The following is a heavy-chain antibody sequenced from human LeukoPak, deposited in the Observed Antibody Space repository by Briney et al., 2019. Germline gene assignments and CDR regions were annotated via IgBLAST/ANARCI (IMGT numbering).Heavy chain of an antibody. D-gene: IGHD5-18*01. V-gene: IGHV4-39*01. CDR2: IFDSGST. Sequence: PSETLSLTCTVSGGSINSNSYHWAWIRQPPGKGLEWIGSIFDSGSTHYNASLRSRVTISVDTSKNQFSLNLNSVTAADTAVYYCVISGYSYGYLHYFDYWGQGALVTVSS. CDR1: GGSINSNSYH. CDR3: VISGYSYGYLHYFDY. J-gene: IGHJ4*02.